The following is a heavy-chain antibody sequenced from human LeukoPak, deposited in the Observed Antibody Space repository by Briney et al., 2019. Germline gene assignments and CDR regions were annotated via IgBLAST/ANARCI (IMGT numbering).Heavy chain of an antibody. J-gene: IGHJ4*02. CDR3: VSDRWGSIYY. CDR2: ISKNGGST. V-gene: IGHV3-64D*06. D-gene: IGHD7-27*01. CDR1: GVTFSNYA. Sequence: GGSLRLSCSASGVTFSNYAMHWVRQAPGKGLEYVSIISKNGGSTYYADSVKGRFTISRDNYKNTLYLQVSSLRVEDTAVYYCVSDRWGSIYYWGQGTLVTVSS.